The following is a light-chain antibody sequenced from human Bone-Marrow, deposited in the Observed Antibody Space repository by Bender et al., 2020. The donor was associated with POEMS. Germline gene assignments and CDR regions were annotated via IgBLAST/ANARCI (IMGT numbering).Light chain of an antibody. J-gene: IGLJ1*01. V-gene: IGLV2-14*01. CDR1: SEDVGNYNF. Sequence: QSALTQPASVSGSPGQSTTMSCTGTSEDVGNYNFVSWYQQHPGKVPKLLIYEVTKRPSGVPDRFSGSKSGNTASLTISGLQAEDETDYYCSSYTSSNTHVFGTGTKVTVL. CDR3: SSYTSSNTHV. CDR2: EVT.